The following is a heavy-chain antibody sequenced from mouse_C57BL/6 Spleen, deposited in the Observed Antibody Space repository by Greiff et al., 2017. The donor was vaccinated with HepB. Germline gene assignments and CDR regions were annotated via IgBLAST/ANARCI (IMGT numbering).Heavy chain of an antibody. V-gene: IGHV5-17*01. CDR1: GFTFSDYG. CDR3: ARGANWDRFDY. Sequence: DVMLVESGGGLVKPGGSLKLSCAASGFTFSDYGMHWVRQAPEKGLEWVAYISSGSSTIYYADTVKGRFTISRDNAKNTLFLQMTSLRSEDTAMYYCARGANWDRFDYWGQGTTLTVSS. D-gene: IGHD4-1*01. CDR2: ISSGSSTI. J-gene: IGHJ2*01.